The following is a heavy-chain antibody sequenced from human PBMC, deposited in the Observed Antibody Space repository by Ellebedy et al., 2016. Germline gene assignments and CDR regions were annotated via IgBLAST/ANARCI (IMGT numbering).Heavy chain of an antibody. Sequence: GESLKISXAASGFTVSSTYMTWVRQAPGKGLEWVLVLYNGINTYYADSVRGRFTISRDNPKNTLYLQMSSLRPEDTAVYYCARGGSLRDYGDYGVVDVWGRGTTVTVSS. D-gene: IGHD4-17*01. CDR2: LYNGINT. J-gene: IGHJ6*02. CDR3: ARGGSLRDYGDYGVVDV. CDR1: GFTVSSTY. V-gene: IGHV3-53*01.